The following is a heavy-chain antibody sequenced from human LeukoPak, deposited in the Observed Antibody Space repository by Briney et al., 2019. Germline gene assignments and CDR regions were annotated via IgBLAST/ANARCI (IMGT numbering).Heavy chain of an antibody. CDR3: AREDDDWGPNTFDV. J-gene: IGHJ3*01. CDR1: GFTFSSYE. D-gene: IGHD7-27*01. V-gene: IGHV3-48*02. CDR2: INSGSSYM. Sequence: SGGSLRLSCAASGFTFSSYEMNWVRQAPGKGLEWVSYINSGSSYMYYPDSVKGRFTISRDNAKNSLYLQMDSLRDEDTAVYYCAREDDDWGPNTFDVWGQGTVVTVSS.